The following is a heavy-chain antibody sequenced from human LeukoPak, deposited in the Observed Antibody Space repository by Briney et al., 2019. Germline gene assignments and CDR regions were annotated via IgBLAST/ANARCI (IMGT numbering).Heavy chain of an antibody. CDR3: ARQRWLVFYDDAFDI. Sequence: SETLSLTCTVSGGSISSSSYYWGWIRQPPGKGLEWIGSMYYSGSTYYNPSLKSRVTISVDTSKNQSSLKLSSVTAADTAVYYRARQRWLVFYDDAFDIWGQGTMVTVSS. D-gene: IGHD6-19*01. CDR1: GGSISSSSYY. V-gene: IGHV4-39*01. J-gene: IGHJ3*02. CDR2: MYYSGST.